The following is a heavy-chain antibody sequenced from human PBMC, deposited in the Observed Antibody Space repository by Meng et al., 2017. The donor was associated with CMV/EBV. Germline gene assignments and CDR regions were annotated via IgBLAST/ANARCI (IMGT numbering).Heavy chain of an antibody. V-gene: IGHV3-53*01. CDR1: WFTVSSNY. J-gene: IGHJ3*02. CDR3: ARVTPCSSTSCEAFDI. Sequence: GESLKTSCAASWFTVSSNYMSWVRQAPGKGLEWVSVIYSGGSTYYADSVKGRFTISRDNSKNTLYLQMNSLRAEDTAVYYCARVTPCSSTSCEAFDIWGQGTMVTVSS. CDR2: IYSGGST. D-gene: IGHD2-2*01.